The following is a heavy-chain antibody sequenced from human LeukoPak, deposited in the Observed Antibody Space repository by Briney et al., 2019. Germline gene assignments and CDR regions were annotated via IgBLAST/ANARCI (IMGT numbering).Heavy chain of an antibody. J-gene: IGHJ2*01. V-gene: IGHV3-11*06. D-gene: IGHD3-22*01. Sequence: PGGSLRLSCAASGFTFSDYYMSWIRQAPGKGLEWVSSISSSSIYRYYADSVKGRFTISRDNAKNSMYLQMNSLRVEDTAVYYCARSRQHYYESSGNYEIFNWYFDLWGRGTLVTVSS. CDR2: ISSSSIYR. CDR3: ARSRQHYYESSGNYEIFNWYFDL. CDR1: GFTFSDYY.